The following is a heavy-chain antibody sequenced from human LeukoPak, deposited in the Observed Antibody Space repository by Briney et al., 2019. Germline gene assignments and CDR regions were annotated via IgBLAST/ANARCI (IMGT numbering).Heavy chain of an antibody. CDR1: GGSFSGHY. D-gene: IGHD1-26*01. J-gene: IGHJ5*02. CDR2: INHSGST. CDR3: ASCIVGANWFDP. V-gene: IGHV4-34*01. Sequence: SETLSLTCAVYGGSFSGHYWSWVRQPPGKGLEWIGEINHSGSTNYNSFLKSRVTISVDTSKNQFSLKLTSVTAADTAVYYCASCIVGANWFDPWGQGILVTVSS.